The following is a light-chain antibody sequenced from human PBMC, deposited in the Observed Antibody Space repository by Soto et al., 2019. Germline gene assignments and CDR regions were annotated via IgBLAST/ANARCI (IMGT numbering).Light chain of an antibody. J-gene: IGKJ2*01. CDR2: GAS. Sequence: EIVMTQSPATLSVSPGERATLSCRASHSGSSNLAWYQQKPGQASRLLIYGASTRATGIPARLSGSGSGTEFTRTILSLQSEDFAVYYCQQYHNGPRTVGQGTKLEIK. CDR3: QQYHNGPRT. CDR1: HSGSSN. V-gene: IGKV3-15*01.